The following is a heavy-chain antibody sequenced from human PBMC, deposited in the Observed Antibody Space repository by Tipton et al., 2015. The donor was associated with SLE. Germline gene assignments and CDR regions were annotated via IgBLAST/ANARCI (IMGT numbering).Heavy chain of an antibody. CDR2: IDPSDSYT. CDR1: GYSFTSYW. V-gene: IGHV5-10-1*01. J-gene: IGHJ4*02. CDR3: ARLGECSGAGGYSGESFDY. D-gene: IGHD2-15*01. Sequence: VQLVQSGAEVKKPGESLRISCKGSGYSFTSYWISWVRQMPGKGLEWMGRIDPSDSYTNYSPSFQGHVTISADKSISTAYLQWSSLKASDTALYYCARLGECSGAGGYSGESFDYWGQVALVTVSS.